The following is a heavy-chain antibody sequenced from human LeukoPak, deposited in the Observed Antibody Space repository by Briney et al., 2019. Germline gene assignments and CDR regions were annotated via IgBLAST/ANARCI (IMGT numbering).Heavy chain of an antibody. J-gene: IGHJ4*02. CDR2: ISWNSGSM. Sequence: PGRSLRLSCAASGFTFDDYAMHWVRQAPGKGLEWVSGISWNSGSMDYADSVKGRFTISRDNAKDSLYLQMNSLRAEDTALYYCAKDSSSWSGVYWGQGTLVTVSS. CDR3: AKDSSSWSGVY. D-gene: IGHD6-13*01. CDR1: GFTFDDYA. V-gene: IGHV3-9*01.